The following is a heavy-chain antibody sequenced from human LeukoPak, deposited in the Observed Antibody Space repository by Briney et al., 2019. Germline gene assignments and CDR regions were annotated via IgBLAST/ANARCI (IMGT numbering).Heavy chain of an antibody. J-gene: IGHJ4*02. CDR1: GFTFSSYG. V-gene: IGHV3-23*01. CDR3: AKVQPYSSGWSTIFDY. D-gene: IGHD6-19*01. CDR2: ISGSGGST. Sequence: PGGTLRLSCAASGFTFSSYGMSWVRQAPGKGLEWVSAISGSGGSTYYADSVKGRFTISRDNSKNTLYLQMNSLRAEDTAVYYCAKVQPYSSGWSTIFDYWGQGTLVTVSS.